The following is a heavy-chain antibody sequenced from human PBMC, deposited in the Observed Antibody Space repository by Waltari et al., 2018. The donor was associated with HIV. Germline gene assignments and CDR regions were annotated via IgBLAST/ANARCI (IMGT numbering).Heavy chain of an antibody. Sequence: QVQLVESGGGVVQPGRSLRLSCAASGFTFSSYAIHWVRQAPGKGLEWVAVISYDGSNKYYADSVKGRFIISRDNSKNTLYLQMNSLRAEDTAVYYCARDLGAAAAGAFDLWGRGTLVTVSS. V-gene: IGHV3-30*01. CDR2: ISYDGSNK. CDR1: GFTFSSYA. CDR3: ARDLGAAAAGAFDL. J-gene: IGHJ2*01. D-gene: IGHD6-13*01.